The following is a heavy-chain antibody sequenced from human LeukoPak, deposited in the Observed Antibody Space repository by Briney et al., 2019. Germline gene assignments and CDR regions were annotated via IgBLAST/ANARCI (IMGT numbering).Heavy chain of an antibody. J-gene: IGHJ4*02. D-gene: IGHD6-13*01. Sequence: PGGSLRLSCAASGFTFSTYAMHWVRQAPGKGLEWVAVIWYDGSNKYYADSVKGRFTISRDNSKNTLYLQMNSLRAEDTAVYYCARDNSGSSSWYGYWGQGTLVTVSS. V-gene: IGHV3-33*08. CDR1: GFTFSTYA. CDR3: ARDNSGSSSWYGY. CDR2: IWYDGSNK.